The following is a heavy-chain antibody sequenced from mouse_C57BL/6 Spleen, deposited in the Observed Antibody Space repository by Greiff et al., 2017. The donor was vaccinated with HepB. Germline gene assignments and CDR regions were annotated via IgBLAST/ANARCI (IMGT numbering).Heavy chain of an antibody. D-gene: IGHD1-1*01. CDR3: ASYYYGSSYVLFDY. CDR1: GYAFSSSW. J-gene: IGHJ2*01. Sequence: VQGVESGPELVKPGASVKISCKASGYAFSSSWMNWVKQRPGKGLEWIGRIYPGDGDTNYNGKFKGKATLTADKSSSTAYMQLSSLTSEDSAVYFCASYYYGSSYVLFDYWGQGTTLTVSS. CDR2: IYPGDGDT. V-gene: IGHV1-82*01.